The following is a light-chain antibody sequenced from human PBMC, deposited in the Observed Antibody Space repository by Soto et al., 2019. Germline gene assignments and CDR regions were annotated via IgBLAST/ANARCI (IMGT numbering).Light chain of an antibody. J-gene: IGKJ5*01. CDR3: QQAYSFPIT. Sequence: DIQMTQSPSTLSASVGDRVTITCRASQSISTWLAWYQQKPGKAPKLLIYDASSLESGVPSRFSGNGSGTDFTLIISNLQPEDFATYYCQQAYSFPITFGQGTRLEN. V-gene: IGKV1-5*01. CDR1: QSISTW. CDR2: DAS.